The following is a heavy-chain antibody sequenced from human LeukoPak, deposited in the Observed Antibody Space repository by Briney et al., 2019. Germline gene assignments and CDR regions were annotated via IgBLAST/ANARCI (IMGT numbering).Heavy chain of an antibody. V-gene: IGHV3-33*01. Sequence: GGSLRLSCAASEFIFSSYGMHWVRQAPGKGLEWVASIWYDGSNKYHADSVKGRFTISRDNSKSTLYLQMNSLRADDTAVYYCARGGSYVHYWGQGTLVTVSS. CDR1: EFIFSSYG. D-gene: IGHD1-26*01. CDR3: ARGGSYVHY. J-gene: IGHJ4*02. CDR2: IWYDGSNK.